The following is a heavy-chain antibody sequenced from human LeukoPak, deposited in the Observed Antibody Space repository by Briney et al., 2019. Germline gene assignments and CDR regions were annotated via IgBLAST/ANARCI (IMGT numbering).Heavy chain of an antibody. D-gene: IGHD6-25*01. CDR2: TSKDGSDT. CDR3: ARGGYSGSYYRFS. CDR1: GCTFSDYW. Sequence: PGGSLRLSCAAPGCTFSDYWMHWVRQGPGKGPEWLSRTSKDGSDTFYADAAKGRFTASRDNAKNTVYLQVTNVRPDDTAVYYCARGGYSGSYYRFSWGQGTVVTVAS. J-gene: IGHJ4*02. V-gene: IGHV3-74*01.